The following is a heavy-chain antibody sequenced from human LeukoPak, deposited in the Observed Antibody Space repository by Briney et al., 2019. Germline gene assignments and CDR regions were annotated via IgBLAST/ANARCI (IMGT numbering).Heavy chain of an antibody. Sequence: GASMKVSCKASGGTFSSYVISWVRQAPGQGLEWMGGIIPIFGTANYAQKFQGRVTITADESTSTAYMELSSLRSEDTAVYYCARSKQWPKPNFDYWGQGTLVTVSS. CDR1: GGTFSSYV. J-gene: IGHJ4*02. D-gene: IGHD6-19*01. V-gene: IGHV1-69*13. CDR3: ARSKQWPKPNFDY. CDR2: IIPIFGTA.